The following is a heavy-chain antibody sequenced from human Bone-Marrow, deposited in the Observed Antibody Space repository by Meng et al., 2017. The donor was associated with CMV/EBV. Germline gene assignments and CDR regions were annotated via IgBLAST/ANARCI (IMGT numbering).Heavy chain of an antibody. CDR3: AKEPSSWYRPSFDY. V-gene: IGHV1-18*01. D-gene: IGHD6-13*01. J-gene: IGHJ4*02. Sequence: ASVKVSCKASGYTFTSYGISWVRQAPGQGLEWMGWISAYNGNTNYAQKLQGRVTMTTDTSTSTAYMELRSLRSDDTAVYYCAKEPSSWYRPSFDYWGQGTLVTVSS. CDR2: ISAYNGNT. CDR1: GYTFTSYG.